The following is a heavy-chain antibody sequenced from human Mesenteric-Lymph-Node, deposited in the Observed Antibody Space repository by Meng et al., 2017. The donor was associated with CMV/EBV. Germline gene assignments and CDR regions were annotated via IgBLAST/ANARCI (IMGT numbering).Heavy chain of an antibody. J-gene: IGHJ4*02. CDR3: ARSPSGSYAFDY. D-gene: IGHD1-26*01. V-gene: IGHV3-21*04. CDR1: GSTSSSFS. CDR2: ISSSSSY. Sequence: GESLKISCAASGSTSSSFSMNWVRQAPGKGLELVSSISSSSSYADSVKGRFTISRDNAKNSLYLQMNSLRAEDTAVYYCARSPSGSYAFDYWGQGTLVTVSS.